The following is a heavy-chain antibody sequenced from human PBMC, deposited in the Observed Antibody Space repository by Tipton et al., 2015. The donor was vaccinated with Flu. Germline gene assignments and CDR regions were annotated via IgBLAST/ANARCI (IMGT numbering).Heavy chain of an antibody. CDR3: ARDLVQDYRDQYFGMYV. Sequence: TLSLTCTVSGGSVSPYYWNWVRQSPGKGLEWIGYIYYRGTTGYNPSLKSRVTISVDTSKNHVSLKLTSVTAADPAVYYCARDLVQDYRDQYFGMYVGSQGTTVTVSS. J-gene: IGHJ6*02. D-gene: IGHD4-11*01. CDR1: GGSVSPYY. CDR2: IYYRGTT. V-gene: IGHV4-59*02.